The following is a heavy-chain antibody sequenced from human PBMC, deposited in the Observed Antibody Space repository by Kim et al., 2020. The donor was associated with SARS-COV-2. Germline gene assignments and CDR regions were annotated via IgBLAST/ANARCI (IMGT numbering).Heavy chain of an antibody. CDR3: VRHVSSACNYDYGMDV. CDR1: AGSISSGSCF. J-gene: IGHJ6*02. D-gene: IGHD6-19*01. V-gene: IGHV4-39*01. Sequence: SETLSLTCTVSAGSISSGSCFWGWIRQTPGKGLEWIGSVYYTGTTYYNPSFKSRITVSIDTSKTHFSLRLSSVTAADTAVYYCVRHVSSACNYDYGMDVWGQGTTVTVSS. CDR2: VYYTGTT.